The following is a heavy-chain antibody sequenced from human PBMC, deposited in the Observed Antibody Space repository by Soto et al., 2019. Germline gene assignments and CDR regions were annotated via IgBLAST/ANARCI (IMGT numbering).Heavy chain of an antibody. CDR3: ASPIGYCGGDCSPGAFDI. D-gene: IGHD2-21*01. CDR2: IIPILGIA. CDR1: GGTFSSYT. V-gene: IGHV1-69*02. Sequence: ASVKVSCKASGGTFSSYTISWVRQAPGQGLEWMGRIIPILGIANYAQKFQGRVTITADKSTSTAYMELSSLRSEDTAVYYCASPIGYCGGDCSPGAFDIWGQGTMVTVSS. J-gene: IGHJ3*02.